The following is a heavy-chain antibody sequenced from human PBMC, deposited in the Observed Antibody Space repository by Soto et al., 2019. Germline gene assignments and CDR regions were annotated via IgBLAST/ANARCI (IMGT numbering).Heavy chain of an antibody. D-gene: IGHD2-15*01. Sequence: QMQLVQSGPEVKKPGTSVKVSCKASGFTFTSSAMQWVLQARGQRLEWIGWIVVGSGHTNYAQKFQERVTITRDMSTSTAYMELSSLRSEDTAVYYCAADSRYCSGGNCEDYWGQGTLVTVSS. CDR2: IVVGSGHT. CDR3: AADSRYCSGGNCEDY. CDR1: GFTFTSSA. V-gene: IGHV1-58*02. J-gene: IGHJ4*02.